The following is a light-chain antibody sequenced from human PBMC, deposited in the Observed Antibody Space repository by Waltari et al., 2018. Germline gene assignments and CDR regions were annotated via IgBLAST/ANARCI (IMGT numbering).Light chain of an antibody. J-gene: IGKJ2*01. CDR1: RALANN. Sequence: EIVMTQSPATLSISPGEAATLSCRASRALANNLAWYQQKPGQALRLRIYDASTRATGIPARFSGSWSGTEFTLTITSLQSEDSAVYFCQQFNTGYYFGQGTKLEIK. V-gene: IGKV3-15*01. CDR3: QQFNTGYY. CDR2: DAS.